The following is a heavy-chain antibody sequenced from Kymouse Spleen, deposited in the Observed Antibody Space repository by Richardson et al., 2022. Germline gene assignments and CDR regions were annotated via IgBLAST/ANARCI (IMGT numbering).Heavy chain of an antibody. V-gene: IGHV3-13*01. CDR3: ARE***WLLRGTLTT. J-gene: IGHJ4*02. CDR2: IGTAGDT. Sequence: EVQLVESGGGLVQPGGSLRLSCAASGFTFSSYDMHWVRQATGKGLEWVSAIGTAGDTYYPGSVKGRFTISRENAKNSLYLQMNSLRAGDTAVYYCARE***WLLRGTLTTGAREPWSPSPQ. CDR1: GFTFSSYD. D-gene: IGHD3-22*01.